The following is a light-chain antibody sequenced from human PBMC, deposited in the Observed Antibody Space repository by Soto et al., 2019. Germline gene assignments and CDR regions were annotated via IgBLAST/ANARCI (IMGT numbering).Light chain of an antibody. CDR2: EVN. V-gene: IGLV2-8*01. Sequence: QSVLTQPPSASGSPGQSVGISCTGTSSDVGGDNYVSWYQQHPGKAPKLMIYEVNKRPSGVPDRFSGYKSGNTASLTVSGLQAEDEADYYCSSYAGSSNVFGTGTKLTVL. J-gene: IGLJ1*01. CDR1: SSDVGGDNY. CDR3: SSYAGSSNV.